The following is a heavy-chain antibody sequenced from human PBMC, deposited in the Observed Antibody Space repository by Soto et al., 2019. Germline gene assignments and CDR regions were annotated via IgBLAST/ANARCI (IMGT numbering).Heavy chain of an antibody. CDR3: ARVRPGDWFDP. CDR2: IYYSGST. D-gene: IGHD4-17*01. CDR1: GGSISSYY. J-gene: IGHJ5*02. Sequence: PSETLSLTCAVSGGSISSYYWSWIRQPPGKGLEWIGYIYYSGSTNYNPSLKSRVTISVDTYKNQFSLKLSSVTAADTAVYYCARVRPGDWFDPWGQGALVTVSS. V-gene: IGHV4-59*01.